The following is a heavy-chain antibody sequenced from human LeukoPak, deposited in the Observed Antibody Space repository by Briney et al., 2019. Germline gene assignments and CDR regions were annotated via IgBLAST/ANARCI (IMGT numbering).Heavy chain of an antibody. J-gene: IGHJ4*02. CDR1: GFTFSSYS. D-gene: IGHD3-10*01. CDR3: AREAGSGSYSYDFDY. Sequence: GGSLGLSCAASGFTFSSYSMNWVRQAPGKGLGWVSYISSSSNTIYYADSVKGRFTISRDNAKNSLYLQMNSLRAEDTAVYYCAREAGSGSYSYDFDYWGQGTLVTVSS. CDR2: ISSSSNTI. V-gene: IGHV3-48*04.